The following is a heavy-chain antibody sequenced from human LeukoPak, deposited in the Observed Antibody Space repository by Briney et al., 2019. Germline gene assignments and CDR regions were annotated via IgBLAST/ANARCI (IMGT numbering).Heavy chain of an antibody. V-gene: IGHV1-46*01. Sequence: ASVKVSCKASGYIFTSYYIHWVRQAPGQGLEWMGIINPSGGTTNYAQKFQGRVTMTRDTSTSTVYMDLRNLRTDDTAMYYCARNGRVRRVVKDLFEYWGQGTLVAVSS. CDR3: ARNGRVRRVVKDLFEY. J-gene: IGHJ4*02. CDR2: INPSGGTT. CDR1: GYIFTSYY. D-gene: IGHD3-10*01.